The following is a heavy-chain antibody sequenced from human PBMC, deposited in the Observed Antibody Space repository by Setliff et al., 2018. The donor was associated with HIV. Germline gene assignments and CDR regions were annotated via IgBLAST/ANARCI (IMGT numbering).Heavy chain of an antibody. V-gene: IGHV3-48*03. CDR1: GFTFSNYA. J-gene: IGHJ4*02. D-gene: IGHD6-13*01. Sequence: GGSLRLSCEVSGFTFSNYAMSWVRQAPGKGLEWLSYISSSGSTIYYADSVKGRFIISRDNAKNSLNLQMNSLRAEDTGVYYCATQTGFYNSHWYDYWGQGTMVTSPQ. CDR3: ATQTGFYNSHWYDY. CDR2: ISSSGSTI.